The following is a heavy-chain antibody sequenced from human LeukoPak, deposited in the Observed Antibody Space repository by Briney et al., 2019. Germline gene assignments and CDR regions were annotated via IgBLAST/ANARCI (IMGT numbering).Heavy chain of an antibody. V-gene: IGHV3-30*02. CDR1: GFTFRVYG. CDR3: ARVQSDSNSPLDS. D-gene: IGHD6-6*01. CDR2: IQYDGAHS. J-gene: IGHJ4*02. Sequence: GGSVRLSCAASGFTFRVYGMHWVRQSPGKGLEWVAFIQYDGAHSYYAESVKSRVTISRDSSENTLYLQMNSVSPADTAVYYCARVQSDSNSPLDSWGQGTLVTVSS.